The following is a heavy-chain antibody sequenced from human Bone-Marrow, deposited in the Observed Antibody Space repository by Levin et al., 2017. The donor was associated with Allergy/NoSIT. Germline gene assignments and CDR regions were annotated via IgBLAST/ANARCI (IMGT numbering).Heavy chain of an antibody. CDR3: ARHPVPDDYYDSSGYYYGPGDWFDP. V-gene: IGHV4-39*01. D-gene: IGHD3-22*01. Sequence: SETLSLTCTVSGGSISSSSYYWGWIRQPPGKGLEWIGSIYYSGSTYYNPSLKSRVTISVDTSKNQFSLKLSSVTAADTAVYYCARHPVPDDYYDSSGYYYGPGDWFDPWGQGTLVTVSS. CDR2: IYYSGST. J-gene: IGHJ5*02. CDR1: GGSISSSSYY.